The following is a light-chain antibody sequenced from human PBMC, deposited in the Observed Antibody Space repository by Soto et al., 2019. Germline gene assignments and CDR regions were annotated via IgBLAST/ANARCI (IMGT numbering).Light chain of an antibody. CDR2: LGS. Sequence: DIVMTQSPLSLPVTPGEPASISCRSNQSLLHGNGYNYLDWYLQKPGQSPQLLIYLGSNRASGVADRFSGSGSGTDFTLKISKVEAEDVGVYYCMQALQITWTFGQGTKVEIK. CDR1: QSLLHGNGYNY. V-gene: IGKV2-28*01. J-gene: IGKJ1*01. CDR3: MQALQITWT.